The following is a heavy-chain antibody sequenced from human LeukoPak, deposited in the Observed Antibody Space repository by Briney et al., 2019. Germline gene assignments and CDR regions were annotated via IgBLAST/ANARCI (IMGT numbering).Heavy chain of an antibody. J-gene: IGHJ5*02. CDR2: ISGSAKTR. Sequence: GGSLRLSCSASGFPFSSHEMNWVRQAPGKGLEWVSGISGSAKTRYYADSMKGRFTISRDNAKNSLYLQMNSLRAEDTAVYYCARDSSPARVYWFDPWGQGTLVTVSS. CDR1: GFPFSSHE. CDR3: ARDSSPARVYWFDP. V-gene: IGHV3-48*03. D-gene: IGHD2-15*01.